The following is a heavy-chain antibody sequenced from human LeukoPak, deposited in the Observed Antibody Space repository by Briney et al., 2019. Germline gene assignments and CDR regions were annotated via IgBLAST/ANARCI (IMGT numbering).Heavy chain of an antibody. CDR2: INPDGDYS. Sequence: QPGGSLRLSCAASGFNFRKYWMQWVRQVPGKGLVWVSEINPDGDYSGHSSSVRGRFTISRDNAKNTLYLQMTSLSAEDTAVYYCARSLGDWGQGTLVSVSS. D-gene: IGHD3-16*01. CDR3: ARSLGD. V-gene: IGHV3-74*01. CDR1: GFNFRKYW. J-gene: IGHJ4*01.